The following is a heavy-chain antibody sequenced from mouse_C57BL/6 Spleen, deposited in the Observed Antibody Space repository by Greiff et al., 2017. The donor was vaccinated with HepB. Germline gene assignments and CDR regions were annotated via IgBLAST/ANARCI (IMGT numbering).Heavy chain of an antibody. Sequence: DVMLVESGGGLVQPKGSLKLSCAASGFSFNTYAMNWVRQAPGKGLEWVARIRSKSNNYATYYADSVKDRFTISRDDSESMLYLQMNNLKTEDTAMYYCVRHNYGSSDYAMDYWGQGTSVTVSS. J-gene: IGHJ4*01. D-gene: IGHD1-1*01. CDR1: GFSFNTYA. V-gene: IGHV10-1*01. CDR3: VRHNYGSSDYAMDY. CDR2: IRSKSNNYAT.